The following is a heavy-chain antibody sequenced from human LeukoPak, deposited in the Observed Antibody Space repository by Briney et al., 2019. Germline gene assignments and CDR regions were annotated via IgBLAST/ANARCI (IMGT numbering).Heavy chain of an antibody. V-gene: IGHV3-23*01. CDR2: ISGSGGST. J-gene: IGHJ4*02. CDR1: GLTFSSYA. CDR3: AKDAPVNIVVVPAANS. D-gene: IGHD2-2*01. Sequence: PGGSLRLSCAVSGLTFSSYAMSWVRQAPGKGLEWVSAISGSGGSTYYADSVKGRFTISRDNSKNTLYLQMNSLRAEDTAVYYCAKDAPVNIVVVPAANSWGQGTLVTVSS.